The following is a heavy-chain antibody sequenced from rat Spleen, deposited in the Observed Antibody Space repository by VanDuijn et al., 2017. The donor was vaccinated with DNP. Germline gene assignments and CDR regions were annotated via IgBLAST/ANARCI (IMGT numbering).Heavy chain of an antibody. J-gene: IGHJ2*01. V-gene: IGHV5-58*01. CDR3: SNVGPYGGPDY. CDR2: INIDGDNT. CDR1: GFTSISYG. Sequence: EVQLVETGGGLVQPGSSLNSPWEASGFTSISYGMFWIRRPPGKGLEWIASINIDGDNTYYPDSVKGRFTISRDNAENTVYLQMNSLRSEDTATYYCSNVGPYGGPDYWGQGVMVTVSS. D-gene: IGHD1-11*01.